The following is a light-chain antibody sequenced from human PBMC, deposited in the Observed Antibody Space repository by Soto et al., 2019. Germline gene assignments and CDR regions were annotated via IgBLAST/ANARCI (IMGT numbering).Light chain of an antibody. J-gene: IGKJ1*01. CDR2: GAS. CDR1: QSVATN. CDR3: QQYNNWPQT. Sequence: EPVWTQSPATLSVSPGARATLSCRASQSVATNLAWYQQRPGQAPRLLIYGASKRAIGLPARFSGSGSGTEFTLTITSLQSEDFAVYYCQQYNNWPQTFGQGTKLDIK. V-gene: IGKV3-15*01.